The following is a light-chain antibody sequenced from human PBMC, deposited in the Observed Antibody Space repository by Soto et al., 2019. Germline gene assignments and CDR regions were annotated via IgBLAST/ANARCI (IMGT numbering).Light chain of an antibody. CDR3: QQYGRSLQT. CDR2: GAS. J-gene: IGKJ1*01. V-gene: IGKV3-20*01. CDR1: QSVSSSY. Sequence: EIVLTQSPGTLSLSPGERATLSCRASQSVSSSYLAWYQQKPGQAPRLLIYGASSRATGIPDRFSGSGSGTDFTLTISRLEPEDFAVYYCQQYGRSLQTFGQGNKVDIK.